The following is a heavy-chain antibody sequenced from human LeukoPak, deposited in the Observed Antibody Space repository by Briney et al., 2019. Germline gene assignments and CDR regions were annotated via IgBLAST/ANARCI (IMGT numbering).Heavy chain of an antibody. CDR1: GFTFSAYS. Sequence: GGSLRLSCAASGFTFSAYSMSWVRQAPGKGLEWVSLLTGSGGSTFYADSVKGRFPISRDNSKNTLYLQMNSLRAEDTAVYYCAKEPRHCGGDCFSLLDYWGQGTLVTVSS. CDR2: LTGSGGST. V-gene: IGHV3-23*01. D-gene: IGHD2-21*02. J-gene: IGHJ4*02. CDR3: AKEPRHCGGDCFSLLDY.